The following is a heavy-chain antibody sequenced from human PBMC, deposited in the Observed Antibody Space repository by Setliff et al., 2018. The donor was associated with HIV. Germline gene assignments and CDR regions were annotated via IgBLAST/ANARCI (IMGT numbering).Heavy chain of an antibody. Sequence: SETLSLTCTVSGDSINSGDSYWTWIRHHPGKGLEWIGYIYYSGSTNYNPSLKSRVIISVDSSKNQFFLKLTSVTAADTAVYNCARELRAMVVRIFDYWGQGALATVSS. CDR3: ARELRAMVVRIFDY. V-gene: IGHV4-31*03. CDR1: GDSINSGDSY. CDR2: IYYSGST. D-gene: IGHD5-18*01. J-gene: IGHJ4*02.